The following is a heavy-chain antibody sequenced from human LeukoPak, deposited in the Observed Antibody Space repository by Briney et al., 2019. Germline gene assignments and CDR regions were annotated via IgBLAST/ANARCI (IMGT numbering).Heavy chain of an antibody. D-gene: IGHD3-22*01. CDR1: GFTFSTYG. CDR2: ISGSGGTT. J-gene: IGHJ4*02. CDR3: ARADSSGYYHPIN. Sequence: PGGSLRLSCAASGFTFSTYGMSWVRQAPGNGLEWVSSISGSGGTTYDADSVKGRFTISRDNSKNTLYLQMNSLRAEDTAVYYCARADSSGYYHPINWGQGTLVTVSS. V-gene: IGHV3-23*01.